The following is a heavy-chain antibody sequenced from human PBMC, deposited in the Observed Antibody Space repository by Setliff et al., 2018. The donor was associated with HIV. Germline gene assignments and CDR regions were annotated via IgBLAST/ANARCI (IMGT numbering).Heavy chain of an antibody. D-gene: IGHD3-16*01. V-gene: IGHV1-69-2*01. Sequence: VKVSCKASGYIFTNSYMHWVRQAPGQGLEWMGWINPNNGERKYAEKFQGRVTITADMSTDTAYMELSGLTSEDTAVYYCATWGVRYWGQGTLVTVSS. CDR2: INPNNGER. CDR1: GYIFTNSY. CDR3: ATWGVRY. J-gene: IGHJ4*02.